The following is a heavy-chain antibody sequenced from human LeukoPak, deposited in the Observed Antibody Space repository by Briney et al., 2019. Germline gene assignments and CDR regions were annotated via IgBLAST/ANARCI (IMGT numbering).Heavy chain of an antibody. D-gene: IGHD3-16*01. V-gene: IGHV4-39*01. CDR1: GGSISTSRYY. J-gene: IGHJ4*02. CDR3: ARGGSRLTTAGDLDY. CDR2: IYYSGTT. Sequence: SQTLSLTCTVSGGSISTSRYYWGWIRQPPGKGLEWIGSIYYSGTTYYNLSLKSRVTISVDTSRNQFSLRLSSVTAADTAVYYCARGGSRLTTAGDLDYWGQGTLVTVSS.